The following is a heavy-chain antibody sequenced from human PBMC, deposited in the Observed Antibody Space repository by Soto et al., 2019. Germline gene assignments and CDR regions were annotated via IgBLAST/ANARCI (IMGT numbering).Heavy chain of an antibody. Sequence: GASVKVSCKVSGYTLTELSMHWVRQALGKGLEWMGWISAYNGNTNYAQKLQGRVTMTTDTSTSTAYLELRSLRSDDTAVYYCARDLLTGKLARLDYWGQGTLVTVSS. J-gene: IGHJ4*02. CDR1: GYTLTELS. CDR3: ARDLLTGKLARLDY. CDR2: ISAYNGNT. V-gene: IGHV1-18*01. D-gene: IGHD1-20*01.